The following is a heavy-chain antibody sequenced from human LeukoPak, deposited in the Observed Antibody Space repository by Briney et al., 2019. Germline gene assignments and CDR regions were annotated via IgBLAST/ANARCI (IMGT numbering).Heavy chain of an antibody. V-gene: IGHV4-34*01. CDR2: INHRGST. D-gene: IGHD6-13*01. CDR1: GGSFSGYY. J-gene: IGHJ4*02. Sequence: SETLSLTCAVYGGSFSGYYWSWIRQPPGKGLEWIGEINHRGSTNYNPSLKSRVTISVDTSKNQFSLKLSSVTAADTAVYYCTAAGNRPYYFDYWGQGTLVTVSS. CDR3: TAAGNRPYYFDY.